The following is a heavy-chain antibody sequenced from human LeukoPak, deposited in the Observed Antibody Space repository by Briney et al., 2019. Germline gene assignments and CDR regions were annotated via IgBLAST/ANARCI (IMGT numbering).Heavy chain of an antibody. J-gene: IGHJ4*02. V-gene: IGHV4-59*01. CDR3: ATGIAAAGSDY. D-gene: IGHD6-13*01. Sequence: SETLSLTCTVSGGSISSYYWSWIRQPPGKGLEWIGYIYYSGSTNYNPSLKSRVTISVDTSKNQFSLKLSSVTAADTAVYYCATGIAAAGSDYWGQGTLATVSS. CDR2: IYYSGST. CDR1: GGSISSYY.